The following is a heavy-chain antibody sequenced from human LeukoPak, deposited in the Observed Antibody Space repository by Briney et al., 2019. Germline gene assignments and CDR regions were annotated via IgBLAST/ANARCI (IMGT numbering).Heavy chain of an antibody. D-gene: IGHD6-19*01. CDR2: IYYSGST. Sequence: SETLSLTCTVSGGSISSHSWSWIRQPPGKGLEWIGYIYYSGSTNYNPSLNSRATMSVDTSKHQFSLKLNFVTAADTAVYYCARQGSGWYYFDYWGQGTVVTVSS. CDR3: ARQGSGWYYFDY. V-gene: IGHV4-59*08. CDR1: GGSISSHS. J-gene: IGHJ4*02.